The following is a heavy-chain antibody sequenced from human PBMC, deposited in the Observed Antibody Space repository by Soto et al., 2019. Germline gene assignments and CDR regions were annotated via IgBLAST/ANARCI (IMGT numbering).Heavy chain of an antibody. CDR1: GYPFTELS. Sequence: QVQLVQSGAEVTKPGASVKVSCKVSGYPFTELSMHWVRQAPGKGLEWLGGYNPEEGETMSAQKFQGRLTMTEDISTHTAYMELRSVRSEDTAMYYCATDITYGPGRADHWGQGTLVTVSS. V-gene: IGHV1-24*01. D-gene: IGHD3-10*01. J-gene: IGHJ4*02. CDR2: YNPEEGET. CDR3: ATDITYGPGRADH.